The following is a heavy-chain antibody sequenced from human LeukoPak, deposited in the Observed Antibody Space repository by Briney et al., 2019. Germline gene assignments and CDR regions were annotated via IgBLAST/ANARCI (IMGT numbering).Heavy chain of an antibody. V-gene: IGHV3-33*08. J-gene: IGHJ3*02. CDR3: AREVSDAFDI. CDR1: GFTFSSYW. CDR2: IWYDGSNK. Sequence: PGGSLRLSCAASGFTFSSYWMHWVRQAPGKGLEWVAVIWYDGSNKYYADSVKGRSTISRDNSKNTLYLQMNSLRAEDTAVYYCAREVSDAFDIWGQGTMVTVSS.